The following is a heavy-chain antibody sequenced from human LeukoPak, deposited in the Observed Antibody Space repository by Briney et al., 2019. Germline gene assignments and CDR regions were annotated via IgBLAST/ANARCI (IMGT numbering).Heavy chain of an antibody. CDR3: ARASWIQHY. CDR1: GGTFSSYS. CDR2: IVPIFGTA. Sequence: SVKVSCKTSGGTFSSYSISWVRQAPGQGLEWMGGIVPIFGTANYAQKFQGRVTMTRDTSISTAYMELSRLRSDDTAVYYCARASWIQHYWGQGTLVTVSS. J-gene: IGHJ4*02. V-gene: IGHV1-69*05. D-gene: IGHD5-18*01.